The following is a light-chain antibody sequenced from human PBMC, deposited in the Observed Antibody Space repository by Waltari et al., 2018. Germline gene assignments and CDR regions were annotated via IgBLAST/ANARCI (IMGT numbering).Light chain of an antibody. CDR2: DAS. Sequence: DIQMTQSPSTLSASAGDRVTITCRASQSISSWLAWYQQKPGKAPKFLIYDASTLESGVPSRFSGSGSETEFTLTISSLQAEDVAVYYCQQYYSTPFTFGPGTKVDIK. CDR3: QQYYSTPFT. CDR1: QSISSW. J-gene: IGKJ3*01. V-gene: IGKV1-5*01.